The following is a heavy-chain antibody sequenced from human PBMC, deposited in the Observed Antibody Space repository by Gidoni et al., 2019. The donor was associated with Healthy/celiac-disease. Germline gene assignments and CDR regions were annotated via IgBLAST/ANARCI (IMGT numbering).Heavy chain of an antibody. CDR3: ARVRWYYFDY. Sequence: EVQLVESGGGLVQPGGSLRLPCAASGFTFSNYWMSWVRQTPGKGLEWVANIKQDGSEKYYVDSVKGRFTISRDNAKNSLYLQMNSLRAEDTAVYYCARVRWYYFDYWGQGTLVTVSS. J-gene: IGHJ4*02. CDR1: GFTFSNYW. CDR2: IKQDGSEK. D-gene: IGHD1-20*01. V-gene: IGHV3-7*01.